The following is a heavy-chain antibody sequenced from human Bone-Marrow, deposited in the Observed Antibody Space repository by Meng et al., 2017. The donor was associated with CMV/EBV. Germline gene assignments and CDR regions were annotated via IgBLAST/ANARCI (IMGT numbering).Heavy chain of an antibody. CDR1: GFTFSSYD. J-gene: IGHJ6*02. V-gene: IGHV3-21*01. CDR2: VTSRSDYI. Sequence: GESLKISCAASGFTFSSYDMNWVRQPPGKGLEWVSSVTSRSDYIYYAASVKGRFTISRDNTENSLYLQMHSLTAEDTAVYYCASILWFGELAIYYYYYGMDVWGQGTTVTVSS. CDR3: ASILWFGELAIYYYYYGMDV. D-gene: IGHD3-10*01.